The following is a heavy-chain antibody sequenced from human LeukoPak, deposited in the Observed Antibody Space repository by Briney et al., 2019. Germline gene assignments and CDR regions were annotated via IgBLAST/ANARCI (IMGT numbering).Heavy chain of an antibody. CDR1: GASFSGYY. D-gene: IGHD3-22*01. CDR2: INHRGST. CDR3: ARGLLTFQTGYYYDSSGYSGYFDY. V-gene: IGHV4-34*01. J-gene: IGHJ4*02. Sequence: SETLSLTCAVYGASFSGYYWSWIRQPPGKGLEWIGEINHRGSTNYNPSLKSRVTISVDTSKNQFSLKLSSVTAADTAVYYCARGLLTFQTGYYYDSSGYSGYFDYWGQGTLVTVSS.